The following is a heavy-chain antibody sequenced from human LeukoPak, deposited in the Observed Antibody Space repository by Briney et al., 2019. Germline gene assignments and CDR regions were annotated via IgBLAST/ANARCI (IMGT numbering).Heavy chain of an antibody. CDR2: ISHSGIT. J-gene: IGHJ4*02. CDR1: SGSLSGYS. Sequence: PSETLSLTCAVSSGSLSGYSWGWIRQPPGKGLEWVGEISHSGITNYNSSLKGRVTISLKKSEIQFSLMLSSVTAADTAVYYCTRQSGTVTPIDYWSQGTLVTVSS. CDR3: TRQSGTVTPIDY. D-gene: IGHD4-17*01. V-gene: IGHV4-34*01.